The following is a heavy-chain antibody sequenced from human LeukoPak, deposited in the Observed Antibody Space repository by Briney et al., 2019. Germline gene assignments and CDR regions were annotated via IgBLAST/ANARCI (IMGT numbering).Heavy chain of an antibody. CDR1: GGSISSYY. D-gene: IGHD4-11*01. J-gene: IGHJ3*02. CDR2: IYYSGST. V-gene: IGHV4-59*08. Sequence: SETLSLTCTVSGGSISSYYWSWIRQPPGKGLEWIGYIYYSGSTNYNPSLKSRVTISVDTSKNQFSLKLSSVTAADTAVYYCASSTTETALDIWGQGTMVTVSS. CDR3: ASSTTETALDI.